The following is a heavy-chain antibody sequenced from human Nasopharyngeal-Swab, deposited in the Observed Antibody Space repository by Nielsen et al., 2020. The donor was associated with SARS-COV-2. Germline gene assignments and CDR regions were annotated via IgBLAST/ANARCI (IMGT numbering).Heavy chain of an antibody. J-gene: IGHJ4*02. V-gene: IGHV3-30-3*02. D-gene: IGHD3-22*01. CDR3: AKLRGLDDSSGPQVGYFDY. CDR2: ISYDGSNK. Sequence: GGSLRLSCAASGFTFSSYAMHWVRQAPGKGLEWVAVISYDGSNKYYADSVKGRFTISRDNSKNTLYLQMNSLRAEDTAVYYCAKLRGLDDSSGPQVGYFDYWGQGTLVTFSS. CDR1: GFTFSSYA.